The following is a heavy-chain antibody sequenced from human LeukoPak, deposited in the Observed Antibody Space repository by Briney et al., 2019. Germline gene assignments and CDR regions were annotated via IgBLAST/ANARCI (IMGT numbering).Heavy chain of an antibody. D-gene: IGHD2-15*01. CDR3: ASVVVVPAPMYYFDS. CDR1: GFTISHYS. V-gene: IGHV3-21*01. Sequence: GGSLRLSCAASGFTISHYSMNWVRQAPGKGLEWVSSISNSSSYIYYADSVKGRFTISRDNAKNSLYLQMNNLRAEDTAVYYCASVVVVPAPMYYFDSWGLGTLVTVSS. J-gene: IGHJ4*02. CDR2: ISNSSSYI.